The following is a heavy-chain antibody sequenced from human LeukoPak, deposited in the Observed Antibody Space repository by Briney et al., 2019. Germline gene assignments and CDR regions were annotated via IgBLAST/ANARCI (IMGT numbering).Heavy chain of an antibody. CDR1: GSGFTFGNFG. Sequence: GGSLRLSCEASGSGFTFGNFGLSWVRQAPGKGLEWLSGISGSGYYTYYADSVKGRFTISRDNSKNTLYIEMNSLRAEDTAVYYCAKDGSSGDYYFYFYMDVWGKGTTVTVSS. CDR3: AKDGSSGDYYFYFYMDV. D-gene: IGHD3-10*01. J-gene: IGHJ6*03. CDR2: ISGSGYYT. V-gene: IGHV3-23*01.